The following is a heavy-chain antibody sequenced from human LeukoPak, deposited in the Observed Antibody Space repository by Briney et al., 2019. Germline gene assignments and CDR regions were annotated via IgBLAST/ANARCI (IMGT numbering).Heavy chain of an antibody. V-gene: IGHV1-69*05. CDR3: ATPGTVTTGSFDY. CDR1: GGTFSSYA. D-gene: IGHD4-11*01. CDR2: IIPIFGTA. J-gene: IGHJ4*02. Sequence: GASVKVSCKASGGTFSSYAISWVRQAPGQGLEWMGGIIPIFGTANYAQKFQGRVTITTDESTSTAYMELSSLRSEDTAVYYCATPGTVTTGSFDYWAREPWSPSPQ.